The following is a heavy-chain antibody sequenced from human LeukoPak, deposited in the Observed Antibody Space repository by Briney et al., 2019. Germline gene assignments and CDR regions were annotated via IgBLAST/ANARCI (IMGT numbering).Heavy chain of an antibody. CDR1: GFTFSSYS. CDR2: ISSSGSTI. Sequence: GGSLRLSCAASGFTFSSYSMNWVRQAPGKGLEWVSYISSSGSTIYYADSVKGRFTISRDNAKNSLYLQMNILRAEDTAVYYCARGSYDYVWGSYQGLNWFDPWGQGTLVTVSS. D-gene: IGHD3-16*01. V-gene: IGHV3-48*04. J-gene: IGHJ5*02. CDR3: ARGSYDYVWGSYQGLNWFDP.